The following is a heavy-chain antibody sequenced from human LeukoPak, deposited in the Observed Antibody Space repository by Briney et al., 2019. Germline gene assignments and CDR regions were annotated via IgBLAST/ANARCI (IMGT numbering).Heavy chain of an antibody. CDR2: INQGGSEK. D-gene: IGHD3-10*01. V-gene: IGHV3-7*03. J-gene: IGHJ4*02. CDR1: GFTFNIHW. CDR3: ARDRDYFDS. Sequence: GGSLRLSCAASGFTFNIHWMTWVRQPPGKGLEWVANINQGGSEKYYLDSVKGRFTISRDDAKNSLYLQMNSLRVEDTAVYYCARDRDYFDSWGLGTLVTVSS.